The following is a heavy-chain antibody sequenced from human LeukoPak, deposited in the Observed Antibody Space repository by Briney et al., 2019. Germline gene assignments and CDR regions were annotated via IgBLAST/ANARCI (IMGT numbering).Heavy chain of an antibody. CDR1: GFSLSSYW. CDR2: INIEGSTT. CDR3: VSDHTGHDDY. Sequence: GGSLRLSCVSSGFSLSSYWVHWVRQAPGKGLVWVSRINIEGSTTTYADSVKGRFTISRDNAKKTVSLQMNSLRAEDTAVYYCVSDHTGHDDYWGQGTLVTVSS. J-gene: IGHJ4*02. D-gene: IGHD1-1*01. V-gene: IGHV3-74*03.